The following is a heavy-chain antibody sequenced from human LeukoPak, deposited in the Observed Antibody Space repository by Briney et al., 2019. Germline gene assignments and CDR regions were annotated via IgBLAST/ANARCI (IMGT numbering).Heavy chain of an antibody. CDR2: INSDGSST. J-gene: IGHJ4*02. V-gene: IGHV3-74*01. Sequence: GGSLRLSCAASGFTFSNYWMHWVRQVPGKGLLWVSRINSDGSSTSYADSVKGRFTISRDNAKNTLYLQMNSLRAEDTAVYYCARGTYDYGDYSLNGWGQGTLVTVSS. CDR3: ARGTYDYGDYSLNG. D-gene: IGHD4-17*01. CDR1: GFTFSNYW.